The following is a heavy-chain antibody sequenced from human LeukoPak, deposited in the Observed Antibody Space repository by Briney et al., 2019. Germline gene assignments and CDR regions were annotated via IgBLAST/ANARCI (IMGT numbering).Heavy chain of an antibody. J-gene: IGHJ4*02. CDR3: TGNYYGSGSYADFDY. CDR1: GFTFSGSA. Sequence: GGSLRLSCAASGFTFSGSALHWVRQASGKGLEWVGRIRSTANGYATAYAASVKGRFTISRDDSKNTAYLQMDSLKTEDTAVCYCTGNYYGSGSYADFDYWGQGTLVTVSS. CDR2: IRSTANGYAT. V-gene: IGHV3-73*01. D-gene: IGHD3-10*01.